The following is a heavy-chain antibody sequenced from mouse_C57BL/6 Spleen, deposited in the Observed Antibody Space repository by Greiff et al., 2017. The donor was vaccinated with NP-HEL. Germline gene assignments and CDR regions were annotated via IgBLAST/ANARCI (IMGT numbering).Heavy chain of an antibody. V-gene: IGHV1-52*01. CDR2: IDPSDSET. J-gene: IGHJ2*01. D-gene: IGHD1-1*01. CDR1: GYTFTSYW. CDR3: ARSITTVGSFDY. Sequence: QVQLQQPGAELVRPGSSVKLSCKASGYTFTSYWMHWVKQSPIQGLEWIGNIDPSDSETHYNQKFKDKATLTVDKSSSTAYMQLSSLTSEDSAVYDCARSITTVGSFDYWGQGTTLTVSS.